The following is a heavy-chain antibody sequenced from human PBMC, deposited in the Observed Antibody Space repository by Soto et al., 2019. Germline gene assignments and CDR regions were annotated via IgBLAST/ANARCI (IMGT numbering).Heavy chain of an antibody. CDR2: ISGSGDST. V-gene: IGHV3-23*01. Sequence: EVPLLDSGGGLVQPGGSLRLSCAASGFTFSSYAMNWVRQAPGKGLEWVSVISGSGDSTYYADSVKGQFTISRDNSKNTLYLQMNSLRTEDTAVYYCARSGPGTYFDYWGQGTLVTVSS. D-gene: IGHD6-13*01. CDR3: ARSGPGTYFDY. J-gene: IGHJ4*02. CDR1: GFTFSSYA.